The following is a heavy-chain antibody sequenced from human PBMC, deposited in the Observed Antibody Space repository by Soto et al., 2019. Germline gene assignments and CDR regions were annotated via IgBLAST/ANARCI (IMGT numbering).Heavy chain of an antibody. CDR3: ARDDDYEANGLDY. V-gene: IGHV3-33*01. CDR1: GFTFSRYG. D-gene: IGHD4-17*01. J-gene: IGHJ4*02. Sequence: VGSLRLSCVGSGFTFSRYGMHWLRQAPGEGLEWMAVIVNDGSDRDYAASVAGRFTISRDNSKNTLYLQMDNLGVDDTAMYYCARDDDYEANGLDYWGQGTLVTVSS. CDR2: IVNDGSDR.